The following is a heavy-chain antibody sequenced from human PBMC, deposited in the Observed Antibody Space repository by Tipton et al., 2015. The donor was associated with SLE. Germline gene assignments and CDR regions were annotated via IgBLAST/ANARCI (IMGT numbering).Heavy chain of an antibody. Sequence: LRLSCTVSGGSISSYYWSWIRQPAGKGLEWIGRIYTSGSTNYNPSLKSRVTISVDTSKNQFSLKLSSVTAADTAVYYCARHDMEQWYAFDIWGQGTMVTVSS. CDR1: GGSISSYY. V-gene: IGHV4-4*07. CDR3: ARHDMEQWYAFDI. CDR2: IYTSGST. J-gene: IGHJ3*02. D-gene: IGHD6-19*01.